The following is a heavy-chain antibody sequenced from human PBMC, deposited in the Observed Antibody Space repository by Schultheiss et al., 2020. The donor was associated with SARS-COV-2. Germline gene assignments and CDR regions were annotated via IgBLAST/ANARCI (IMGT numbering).Heavy chain of an antibody. Sequence: GGSLRLSCAASGFTFSSYWMNWVRQAPGKGLEWVAHISSGSSNIYYADSVKGRFTISRDNSKNTLSLQMNSLRAEDTAVYYCAKDHLAARPINGVDVWGQGTTVTVSS. J-gene: IGHJ6*02. CDR3: AKDHLAARPINGVDV. CDR1: GFTFSSYW. V-gene: IGHV3-48*01. D-gene: IGHD6-6*01. CDR2: ISSGSSNI.